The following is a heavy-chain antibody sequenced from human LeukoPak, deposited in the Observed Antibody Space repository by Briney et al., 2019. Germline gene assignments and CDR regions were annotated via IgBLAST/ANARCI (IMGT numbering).Heavy chain of an antibody. CDR2: IYPGDSDT. Sequence: GESLKISCKGSGYSFTSYWIGWVRQMPGKGLEWMGIIYPGDSDTRYRPSFQGQVTISADKSISTAYLQWSSLKASDTAMYYCARFRSLFGDPLDYWGQGTLVTVSS. CDR1: GYSFTSYW. J-gene: IGHJ4*02. D-gene: IGHD4-17*01. V-gene: IGHV5-51*01. CDR3: ARFRSLFGDPLDY.